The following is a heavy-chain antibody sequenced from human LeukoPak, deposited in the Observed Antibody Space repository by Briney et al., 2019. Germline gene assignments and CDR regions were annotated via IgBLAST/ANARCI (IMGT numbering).Heavy chain of an antibody. V-gene: IGHV1-2*02. CDR3: AREGYSSSWRGYYFDS. CDR1: GYSFTAYY. CDR2: INPNSGET. D-gene: IGHD6-13*01. Sequence: ASVKVSCKTSGYSFTAYYMHWVRQAPGQGLEWMGWINPNSGETNYAQEFQGRVTMTRDTSISTAYMDLNRLTSDDTAVYYCAREGYSSSWRGYYFDSWGQGTLVTVSS. J-gene: IGHJ4*02.